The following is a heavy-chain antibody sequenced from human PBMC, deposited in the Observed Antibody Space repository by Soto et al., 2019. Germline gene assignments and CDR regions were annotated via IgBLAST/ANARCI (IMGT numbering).Heavy chain of an antibody. Sequence: QPGGSLRLSCAASGFTFSSYAMSWVRQAPGKGLEWVSAISGSGGSTYYADSVKGRFTISRDNSKNTLYLQMNSLRAEDTAVYYCATPSPPDYGDSRDYYYGMDVWGQGTTVTVSS. V-gene: IGHV3-23*01. J-gene: IGHJ6*02. CDR1: GFTFSSYA. CDR2: ISGSGGST. CDR3: ATPSPPDYGDSRDYYYGMDV. D-gene: IGHD4-17*01.